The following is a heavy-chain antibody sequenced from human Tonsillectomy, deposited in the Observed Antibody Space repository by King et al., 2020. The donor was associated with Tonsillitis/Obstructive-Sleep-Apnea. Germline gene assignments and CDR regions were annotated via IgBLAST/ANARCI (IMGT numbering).Heavy chain of an antibody. D-gene: IGHD3-16*01. CDR3: ARHRAGYDNVWGS. CDR2: IDNSGST. V-gene: IGHV4-59*08. Sequence: VQLQESGPGLVKPSETLSLTCTVSGGSISSYYWSWIRQPPGKGLEWIGYIDNSGSTNYNPSLKSRVTISVDTSKNQFSLKLSSVTAADTAVYYCARHRAGYDNVWGSWGQGTLVTVSS. CDR1: GGSISSYY. J-gene: IGHJ4*02.